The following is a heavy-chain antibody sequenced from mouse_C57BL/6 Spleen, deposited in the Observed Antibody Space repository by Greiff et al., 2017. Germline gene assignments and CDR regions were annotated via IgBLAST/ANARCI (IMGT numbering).Heavy chain of an antibody. V-gene: IGHV5-9-1*02. D-gene: IGHD3-3*01. CDR1: GFTFSSYA. CDR3: TRDLGSKGDY. CDR2: ISSGGDYI. Sequence: EVQGVESGEGLVKPGGSLKLSCAASGFTFSSYAMSLVRQTPEKRLEWVAYISSGGDYIYYADTVKGRFTISRDNARNTLYLQMSSLKSEDTAMYYCTRDLGSKGDYWGQGTTLTVSS. J-gene: IGHJ2*01.